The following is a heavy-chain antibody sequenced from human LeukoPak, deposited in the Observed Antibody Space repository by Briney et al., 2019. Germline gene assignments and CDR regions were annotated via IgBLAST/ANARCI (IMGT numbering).Heavy chain of an antibody. J-gene: IGHJ4*02. V-gene: IGHV4-34*01. D-gene: IGHD6-13*01. CDR1: GGSFSAFF. CDR2: VGHSGST. CDR3: AVEPSSSWLTSFDY. Sequence: KTSETLSHTCAVSGGSFSAFFWRWIRQPPGKGLEWIGDVGHSGSTYYNPSLKSRVTISVDTSKNQFSLKLSSVTAADTAVYYCAVEPSSSWLTSFDYWGQGTLVTVSS.